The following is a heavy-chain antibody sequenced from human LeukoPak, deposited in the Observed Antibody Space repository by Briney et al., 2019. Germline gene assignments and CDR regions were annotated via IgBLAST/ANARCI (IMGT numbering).Heavy chain of an antibody. CDR1: GFTFDDYT. Sequence: GGSLRLSCAASGFTFDDYTMHWVRQAPGKGLEWVSLISWDGGSTYYADSVKGRFTISRDNSKNSLYLQMNSLRTEDTALYYCAKALPPYSYGQYFDYWGQGTLVTVSS. CDR3: AKALPPYSYGQYFDY. D-gene: IGHD5-18*01. J-gene: IGHJ4*02. CDR2: ISWDGGST. V-gene: IGHV3-43*01.